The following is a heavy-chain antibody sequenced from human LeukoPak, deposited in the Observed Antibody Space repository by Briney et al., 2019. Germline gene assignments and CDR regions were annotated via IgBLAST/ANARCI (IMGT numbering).Heavy chain of an antibody. CDR3: ARLGMAASYLYDSSGDKFDC. D-gene: IGHD3-22*01. Sequence: SETLSLTCSVSGGSMSSGGYYWSWIRQHPGKGLEWMGHIYYSGTVYYNPSLRSRVSISVDTSKNQFSLKLSSVSVADTAVYYCARLGMAASYLYDSSGDKFDCWGQGTLVTVSS. CDR1: GGSMSSGGYY. V-gene: IGHV4-31*03. J-gene: IGHJ4*02. CDR2: IYYSGTV.